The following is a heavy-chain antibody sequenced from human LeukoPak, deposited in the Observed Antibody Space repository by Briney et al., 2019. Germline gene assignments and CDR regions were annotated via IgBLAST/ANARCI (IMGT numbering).Heavy chain of an antibody. D-gene: IGHD2-15*01. Sequence: PSETLSLTCTVSGGSISSYYWSWIRQPAGKGLEWIGRIYTSGSTNYNPSLKSRVTMSVDTSKNQFSLKLSSVTAADTAVYYCARDHRGYCSGGSCWWKPRPGYYYGMDVWGQGTTVTVSS. CDR3: ARDHRGYCSGGSCWWKPRPGYYYGMDV. CDR1: GGSISSYY. J-gene: IGHJ6*02. V-gene: IGHV4-4*07. CDR2: IYTSGST.